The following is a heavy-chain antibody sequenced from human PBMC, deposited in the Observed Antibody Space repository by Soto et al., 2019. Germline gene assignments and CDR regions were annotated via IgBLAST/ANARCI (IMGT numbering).Heavy chain of an antibody. Sequence: QVQLQQWGAGLLKPSETLSLTCAVYGGSFSGYYWSWIRQPPGKGLEWIGEINHSGSTNYNPSLKSRVTISVDTSKNQFSLKLSSVTAADTAVYYCARAGGRYCSSTSCRKSWFDPWGQGTLVTVSS. CDR1: GGSFSGYY. V-gene: IGHV4-34*01. CDR2: INHSGST. D-gene: IGHD2-2*01. CDR3: ARAGGRYCSSTSCRKSWFDP. J-gene: IGHJ5*02.